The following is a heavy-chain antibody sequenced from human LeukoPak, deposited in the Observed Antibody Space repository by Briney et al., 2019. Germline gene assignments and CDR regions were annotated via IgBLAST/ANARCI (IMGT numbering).Heavy chain of an antibody. CDR2: ISWNSGSI. Sequence: PGRSLRLSCAASGFTFDDYAMHWVRQAPGKGLEWVSGISWNSGSIGYADSVKGRFTISRDNAKNSLYLQMNSLRAEDTAVYYCARGQQQLVPSDYWGQGTLVTVSS. J-gene: IGHJ4*02. CDR3: ARGQQQLVPSDY. CDR1: GFTFDDYA. V-gene: IGHV3-9*01. D-gene: IGHD6-13*01.